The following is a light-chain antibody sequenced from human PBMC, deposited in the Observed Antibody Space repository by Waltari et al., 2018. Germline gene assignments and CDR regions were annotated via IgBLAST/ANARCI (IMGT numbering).Light chain of an antibody. CDR1: SGHSSYA. CDR3: QTWGTGIRV. Sequence: QLVLTQSPSASASLGASVKLTCNLSSGHSSYAIAWHQPQPEKGPRYLMKLNSDGSHSKGDWIPDRFSGSSSGAERYLPISSLQSEDEADYYCQTWGTGIRVFGGGAKLTVL. J-gene: IGLJ3*02. V-gene: IGLV4-69*01. CDR2: LNSDGSH.